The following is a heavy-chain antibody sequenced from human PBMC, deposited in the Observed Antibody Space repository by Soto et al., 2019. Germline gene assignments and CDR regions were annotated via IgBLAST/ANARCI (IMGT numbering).Heavy chain of an antibody. CDR3: VRFGSGWNY. J-gene: IGHJ4*02. V-gene: IGHV6-1*01. D-gene: IGHD6-19*01. CDR2: TYYRSKWYY. CDR1: GDSVSSNSAG. Sequence: SQTLSLSSAISGDSVSSNSAGWNWIRQSPSRGLEWLGRTYYRSKWYYEYAVSVKGRITINPDTSKNQFSLQLNSVTPEDTAVYYCVRFGSGWNYWGQGSLVTVSS.